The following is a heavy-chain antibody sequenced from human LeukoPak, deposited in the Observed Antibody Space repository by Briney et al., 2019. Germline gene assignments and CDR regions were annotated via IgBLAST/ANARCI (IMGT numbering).Heavy chain of an antibody. CDR1: GFTFSSYK. Sequence: PGGSLRLSCAASGFTFSSYKMNWVRQAPGKGLEWVSYISSSGSTIYYADSVKGRFTISRDNAKDSLYLQMNSLRAEDTAVYYCAKIGPGVLSYYFDYWGQGTLVTVSS. CDR2: ISSSGSTI. D-gene: IGHD3-16*02. CDR3: AKIGPGVLSYYFDY. J-gene: IGHJ4*02. V-gene: IGHV3-48*03.